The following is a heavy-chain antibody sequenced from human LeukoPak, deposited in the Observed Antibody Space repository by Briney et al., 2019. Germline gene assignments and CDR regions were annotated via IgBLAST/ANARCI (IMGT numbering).Heavy chain of an antibody. Sequence: GGSLRLSCAASGFTFSNYWMHWVRQVPGKGLEWVSRIKDDGSMTDYADSVKGRFTISRDNDKNTLYLRMDSLRAEDTAVYYCARVSSGEQWLAFDYWGQGTLVTVFS. D-gene: IGHD6-19*01. V-gene: IGHV3-74*01. CDR3: ARVSSGEQWLAFDY. CDR2: IKDDGSMT. CDR1: GFTFSNYW. J-gene: IGHJ4*02.